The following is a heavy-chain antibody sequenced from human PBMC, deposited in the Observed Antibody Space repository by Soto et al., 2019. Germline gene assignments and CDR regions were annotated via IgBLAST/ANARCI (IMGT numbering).Heavy chain of an antibody. CDR2: IYSGGST. Sequence: GSLRLSCVASGFTVSSNYMSWVRQAPGKGLEWVSIIYSGGSTYYADSVKGRFTISRDNSKNTLYLQMNSLRAEDTAVYFCASYSSSAPGDSWGQGTLVTVS. CDR1: GFTVSSNY. CDR3: ASYSSSAPGDS. V-gene: IGHV3-53*01. J-gene: IGHJ4*02. D-gene: IGHD6-6*01.